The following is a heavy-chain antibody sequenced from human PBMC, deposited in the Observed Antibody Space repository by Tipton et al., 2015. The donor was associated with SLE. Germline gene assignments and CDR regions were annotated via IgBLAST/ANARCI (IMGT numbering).Heavy chain of an antibody. CDR1: GYTFTGYY. CDR3: ARDSDYIGLGFDP. V-gene: IGHV1-2*02. D-gene: IGHD2-15*01. J-gene: IGHJ5*02. CDR2: INPDSGGT. Sequence: QSGPEVKKPGASVKVSCKASGYTFTGYYLYWVRQAPGQGLEWMGWINPDSGGTNYAQKFQGRVTMTRDTSISTAYMELSSLRSDDTAVYYCARDSDYIGLGFDPWGQGTLVTVSS.